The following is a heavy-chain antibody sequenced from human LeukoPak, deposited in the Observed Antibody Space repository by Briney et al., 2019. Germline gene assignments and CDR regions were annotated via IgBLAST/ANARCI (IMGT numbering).Heavy chain of an antibody. V-gene: IGHV1-8*01. CDR2: MNPNSGNT. J-gene: IGHJ4*02. CDR1: GYTFTSHD. Sequence: ASVKVSCKASGYTFTSHDINWVRQATGQGLEWMGWMNPNSGNTGYAQKFQGRVTMTRDTSMNTAYMELHSLRSEDTAVYYCARTEAKYYDFWSGYARSFDYWGQGTLVTVSS. CDR3: ARTEAKYYDFWSGYARSFDY. D-gene: IGHD3-3*01.